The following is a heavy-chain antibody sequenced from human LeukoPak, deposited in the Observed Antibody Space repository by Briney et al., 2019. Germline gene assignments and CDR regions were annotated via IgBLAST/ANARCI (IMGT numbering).Heavy chain of an antibody. Sequence: ASVKVSCKASGGTFSSYAISWVRQAPGQGLEWMGGIIPIFGTANYAQKFQGRVTITADESTSTAYMELSSLRSEDTAVYYCASSLRLGELSLYYWGQGTLVIVSS. CDR1: GGTFSSYA. J-gene: IGHJ4*02. V-gene: IGHV1-69*13. CDR2: IIPIFGTA. D-gene: IGHD3-16*02. CDR3: ASSLRLGELSLYY.